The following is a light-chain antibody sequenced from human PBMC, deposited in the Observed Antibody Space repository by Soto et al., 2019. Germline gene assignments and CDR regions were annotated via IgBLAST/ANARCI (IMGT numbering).Light chain of an antibody. J-gene: IGKJ5*01. CDR2: DAS. CDR1: QSVSSY. Sequence: IVMTPSPATLALSPGEISTLSCRASQSVSSYLAWYQQKPGQAPRLLIYDASNRATGIPARFSGSGSGTDFTLTISSLEPEDFAVYYCQQRSNWPPITFGQGTRLEIK. CDR3: QQRSNWPPIT. V-gene: IGKV3-11*01.